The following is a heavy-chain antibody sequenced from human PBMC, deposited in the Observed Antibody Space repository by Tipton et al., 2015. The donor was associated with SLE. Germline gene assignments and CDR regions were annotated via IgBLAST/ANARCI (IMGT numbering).Heavy chain of an antibody. CDR2: IYISGST. D-gene: IGHD5-18*01. V-gene: IGHV4-61*02. CDR3: ARISVDTTMAQRVDYGMDV. Sequence: TLSLTCTVSGGSLSSGGYHWSWIRQPAGKGLEWIGRIYISGSTNYNPSLKSRVTISVDTSKNQFSLKLTSVTAADTAVYYCARISVDTTMAQRVDYGMDVWGQGTTVTVSS. CDR1: GGSLSSGGYH. J-gene: IGHJ6*02.